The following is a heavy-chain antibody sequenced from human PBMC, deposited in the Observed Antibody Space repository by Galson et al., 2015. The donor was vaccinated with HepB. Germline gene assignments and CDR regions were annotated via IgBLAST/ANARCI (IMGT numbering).Heavy chain of an antibody. D-gene: IGHD2-8*01. Sequence: SLRLSCAASGFTFNKAWMSWVRQAPGKGLEWVGHIKSKTDGGTTDYAVPVKGRFTISRDDSKKTLYLQMNSLKTEDTAVYYCTTVAYCSNNVCYVWGQGTLVSVSS. CDR2: IKSKTDGGTT. CDR1: GFTFNKAW. CDR3: TTVAYCSNNVCYV. J-gene: IGHJ4*02. V-gene: IGHV3-15*01.